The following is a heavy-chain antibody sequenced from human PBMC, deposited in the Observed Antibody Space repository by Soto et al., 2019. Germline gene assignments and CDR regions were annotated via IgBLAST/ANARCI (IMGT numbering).Heavy chain of an antibody. J-gene: IGHJ6*03. CDR1: GYTFTSYA. CDR2: INAGNGNT. Sequence: ASVKVSCKASGYTFTSYAMHWVRQAPGQRLEWMGWINAGNGNTKYSQKFQGRVTITRDTSASTAYMELSSLRSEDTAVYYCARGPYYYYYMDVWGKGTTVTVSS. CDR3: ARGPYYYYYMDV. V-gene: IGHV1-3*01.